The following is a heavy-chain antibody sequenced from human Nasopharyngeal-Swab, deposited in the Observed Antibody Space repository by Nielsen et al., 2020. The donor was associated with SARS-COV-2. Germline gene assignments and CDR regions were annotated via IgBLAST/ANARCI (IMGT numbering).Heavy chain of an antibody. J-gene: IGHJ6*02. CDR3: AKDISPVVPYGMDV. V-gene: IGHV3-9*01. CDR2: ISWNSGSI. Sequence: WFPKGPGMGLEWVSGISWNSGSIGYADSVKGRFTISRDNAKNSLYLQMNSLRAEDTALYYCAKDISPVVPYGMDVWGQGTTVTVSS. D-gene: IGHD2-2*01.